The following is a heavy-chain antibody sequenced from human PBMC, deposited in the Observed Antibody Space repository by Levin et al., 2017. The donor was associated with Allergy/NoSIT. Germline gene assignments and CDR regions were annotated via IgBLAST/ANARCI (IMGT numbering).Heavy chain of an antibody. Sequence: AGESLKISCAASGFSFSAYAMSWVRQTAGKGLEWVATSGSTTHYIDSVRGRFTISRDNSKNTLYLQMNFLRVEDTALYYCVKRSTPGSYYFDSWGQGALVTVFS. D-gene: IGHD5/OR15-5a*01. V-gene: IGHV3-23*01. CDR2: SGSTT. CDR3: VKRSTPGSYYFDS. J-gene: IGHJ4*02. CDR1: GFSFSAYA.